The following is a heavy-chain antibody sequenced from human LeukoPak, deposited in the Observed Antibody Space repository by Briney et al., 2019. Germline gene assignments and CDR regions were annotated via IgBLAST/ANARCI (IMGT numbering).Heavy chain of an antibody. J-gene: IGHJ3*02. CDR1: GGSFSGYY. V-gene: IGHV4-34*09. D-gene: IGHD3-3*01. Sequence: SETLSLTCAVYGGSFSGYYWSWIRQPPGKGLEWIGEINHSGSTNYNPSLKSRVTISVDTSKNQFSLKLSSVTAADTAVYYCAREGPSFGVIPPPIWGQGTMVTVSS. CDR3: AREGPSFGVIPPPI. CDR2: INHSGST.